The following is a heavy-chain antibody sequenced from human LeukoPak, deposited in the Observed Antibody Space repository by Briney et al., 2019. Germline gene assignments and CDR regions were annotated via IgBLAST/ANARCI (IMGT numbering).Heavy chain of an antibody. CDR2: ISYDGSNK. CDR1: GFTFSSYA. J-gene: IGHJ4*02. D-gene: IGHD4-17*01. Sequence: GGSLRLSCAASGFTFSSYAMHWVRQAPGKGLEWVAVISYDGSNKYYADSVKGRFTISRDNSKNTLYLQMNSLRAEDTAVYYCAREGVSVTTTDYWGQGTLVTVSP. CDR3: AREGVSVTTTDY. V-gene: IGHV3-30-3*01.